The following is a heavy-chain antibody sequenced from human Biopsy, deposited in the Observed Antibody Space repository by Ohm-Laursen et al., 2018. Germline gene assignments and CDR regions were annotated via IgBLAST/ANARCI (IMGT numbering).Heavy chain of an antibody. D-gene: IGHD3-22*01. Sequence: TQTLTLTVDFSGFSLSARGMCVSWLRQPPGKALEWLALIFWNDDKRYSPSLKSRLTITKDTSKNQVVLTMTNMDPVDTATYYCAHSGNSGYYFRNWFDPWGQGTLVTVSS. J-gene: IGHJ5*02. CDR1: GFSLSARGMC. V-gene: IGHV2-5*01. CDR2: IFWNDDK. CDR3: AHSGNSGYYFRNWFDP.